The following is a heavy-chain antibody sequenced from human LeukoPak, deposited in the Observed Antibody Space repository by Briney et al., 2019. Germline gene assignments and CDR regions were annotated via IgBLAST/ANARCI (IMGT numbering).Heavy chain of an antibody. Sequence: GGSLRLPCAASGFTFSSYSMNWVRQAPGKGLEWVSSISSSSSYIYYADSVKGRFTISRDNAKNSLYLQMNSLRAEDTAVYYCARDMGYCSGGSCYAYFDYWGQGTLVTVSS. CDR3: ARDMGYCSGGSCYAYFDY. CDR2: ISSSSSYI. J-gene: IGHJ4*02. CDR1: GFTFSSYS. V-gene: IGHV3-21*01. D-gene: IGHD2-15*01.